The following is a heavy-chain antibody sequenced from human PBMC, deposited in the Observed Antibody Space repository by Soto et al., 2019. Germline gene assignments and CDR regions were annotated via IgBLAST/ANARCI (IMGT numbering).Heavy chain of an antibody. CDR1: GYSFTSYW. CDR3: ARGLPFSPC. Sequence: GESLKISCKGSGYSFTSYWISWVRQMPGKGLEWMGGMDPSDCYNNYSPSCQGHVTITADKSISNDYLQWSSLKASETAMYYCARGLPFSPCWGHGTLVTVSS. CDR2: MDPSDCYN. J-gene: IGHJ4*01. V-gene: IGHV5-10-1*01.